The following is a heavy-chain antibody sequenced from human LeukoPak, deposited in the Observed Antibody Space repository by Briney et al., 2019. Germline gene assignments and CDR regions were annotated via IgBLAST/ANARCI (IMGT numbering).Heavy chain of an antibody. CDR1: GGSISSSNW. V-gene: IGHV4-4*02. Sequence: PSETLSLTCAVSGGSISSSNWWSWVRQPPGKGLEWIGEIYHSGSTNYNPSLKSRVTISVDKSKNQFSLKLSSVTAADTAVYYCARYCSGGSCYSGSPLFDYWGQGTLVTVSS. CDR2: IYHSGST. CDR3: ARYCSGGSCYSGSPLFDY. D-gene: IGHD2-15*01. J-gene: IGHJ4*02.